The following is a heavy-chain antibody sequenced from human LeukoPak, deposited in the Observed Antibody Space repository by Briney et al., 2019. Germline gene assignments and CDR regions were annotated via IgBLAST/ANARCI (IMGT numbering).Heavy chain of an antibody. J-gene: IGHJ4*02. CDR2: ISAYNGNT. Sequence: ASVKVSCKASGYTFTSYGISWVRQAPGQGLEWMGWISAYNGNTNYAQKLQGRVTMTTDTSTSTAYMELRSLRSDDTAVYYCAKDSTSGWYAAQDYWGQGTLVTVSS. CDR3: AKDSTSGWYAAQDY. V-gene: IGHV1-18*01. D-gene: IGHD6-19*01. CDR1: GYTFTSYG.